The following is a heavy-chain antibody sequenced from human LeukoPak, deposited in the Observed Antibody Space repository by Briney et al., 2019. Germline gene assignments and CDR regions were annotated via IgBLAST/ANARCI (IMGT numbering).Heavy chain of an antibody. CDR1: GGSISSYY. V-gene: IGHV4-4*07. CDR3: AREVRSSGYSLDY. J-gene: IGHJ4*02. D-gene: IGHD3-22*01. CDR2: IYSSGST. Sequence: SETLSLACTVSGGSISSYYWSWIRQPAGKGLEWIGRIYSSGSTNYNPSLKSRVTMSVDTSKNQFSLKLRSVTAADTAVYYCAREVRSSGYSLDYWGQGTLVTVSS.